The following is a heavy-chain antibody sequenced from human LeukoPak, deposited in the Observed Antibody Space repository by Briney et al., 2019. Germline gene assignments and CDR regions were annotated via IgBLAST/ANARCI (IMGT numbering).Heavy chain of an antibody. Sequence: GASVKVSCKVSGYTLTELSMHWVRQAPGKGLEWMGGFDPEDGETIYAQKFQGRVTMTEDTSTDTAYMELRSLRSDDTAVYYCARVGSAAGAFDYWGQGTLVTVSS. J-gene: IGHJ4*02. V-gene: IGHV1-24*01. D-gene: IGHD6-13*01. CDR1: GYTLTELS. CDR2: FDPEDGET. CDR3: ARVGSAAGAFDY.